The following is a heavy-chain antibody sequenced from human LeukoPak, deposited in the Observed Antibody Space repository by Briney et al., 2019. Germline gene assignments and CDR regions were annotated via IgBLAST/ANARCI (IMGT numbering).Heavy chain of an antibody. J-gene: IGHJ1*01. V-gene: IGHV3-13*01. Sequence: GSLRLSCAASGFTFSNYDMHWVRQATGQGLEWVSGIGTAGDTYYAGSVKGRFTISRENAKNSLYLQMKSLRAGDTAVYYCARGSPPFQHWGQGTLVTVSS. CDR1: GFTFSNYD. D-gene: IGHD3-10*01. CDR3: ARGSPPFQH. CDR2: IGTAGDT.